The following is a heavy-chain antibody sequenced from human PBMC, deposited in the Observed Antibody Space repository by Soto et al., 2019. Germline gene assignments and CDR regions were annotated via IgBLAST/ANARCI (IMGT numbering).Heavy chain of an antibody. V-gene: IGHV3-33*01. D-gene: IGHD7-27*01. CDR2: IWYDGSNK. CDR1: GFTFSSYG. CDR3: ARFPLRNWDDAFDI. Sequence: GGSLRLPCAASGFTFSSYGMHWVRQAPGKGLEWVAVIWYDGSNKYYADSVKGRFTISRDNSKNTLYLQMNSLRAEDTAVYYCARFPLRNWDDAFDIWGQGTMVTVSS. J-gene: IGHJ3*02.